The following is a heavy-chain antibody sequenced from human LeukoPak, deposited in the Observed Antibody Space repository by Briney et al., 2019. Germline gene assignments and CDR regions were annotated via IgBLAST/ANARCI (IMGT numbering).Heavy chain of an antibody. V-gene: IGHV1-69*13. J-gene: IGHJ4*02. CDR1: GGTFSSYA. CDR3: ARDPHSYSSSWYFDY. Sequence: SVKVSCKASGGTFSSYAISWVRQAPGQGLEWMGGIITIFGTANYAQKFQGRVTITADESTSTAYMELSSLRSEDTAVYYCARDPHSYSSSWYFDYWGQGTLVTVSS. CDR2: IITIFGTA. D-gene: IGHD6-13*01.